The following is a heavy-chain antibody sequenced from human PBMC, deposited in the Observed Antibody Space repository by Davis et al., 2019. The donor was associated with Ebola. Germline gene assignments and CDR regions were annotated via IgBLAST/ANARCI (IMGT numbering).Heavy chain of an antibody. D-gene: IGHD6-19*01. CDR1: GYTFTSYF. CDR3: ASSYSSVLPNV. J-gene: IGHJ6*02. Sequence: ASVKVSCKASGYTFTSYFMHWVRQAPGQGLEWMGIINPSGGSTSYAQKFQGRVTMTRDTSTSTVYMELSSLRSEDTAVYYCASSYSSVLPNVWGQGTTVTVSS. CDR2: INPSGGST. V-gene: IGHV1-46*01.